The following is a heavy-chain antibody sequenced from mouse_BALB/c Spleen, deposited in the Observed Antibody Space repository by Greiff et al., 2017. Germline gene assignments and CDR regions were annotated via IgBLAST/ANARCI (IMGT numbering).Heavy chain of an antibody. J-gene: IGHJ3*01. CDR1: GYAFSSYW. D-gene: IGHD1-1*01. V-gene: IGHV1-80*01. Sequence: QVQLQQSGAELVRPGSSVKISCKASGYAFSSYWMNWVKQRPGQGLEWIGQIYPGDGDTNYNGKFKGKATLTADKSSSTAYMQLSSLTSEDSAVYFCARWALDYGTPYWGQGTLVTVSA. CDR2: IYPGDGDT. CDR3: ARWALDYGTPY.